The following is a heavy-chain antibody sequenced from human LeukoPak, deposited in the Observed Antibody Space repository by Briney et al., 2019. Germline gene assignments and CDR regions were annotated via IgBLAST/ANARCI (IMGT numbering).Heavy chain of an antibody. Sequence: PGGSLRLSCAASGFTFSSYSMNWVRQAPGKGLEWVAVISYDGSNKYYADSVKGRFTISRDNSKNTLYLQMNSLRAEDTAVYYCAKAHIVGATTIGYWGQGTLVTVSS. V-gene: IGHV3-30*18. CDR3: AKAHIVGATTIGY. CDR1: GFTFSSYS. D-gene: IGHD1-26*01. CDR2: ISYDGSNK. J-gene: IGHJ4*02.